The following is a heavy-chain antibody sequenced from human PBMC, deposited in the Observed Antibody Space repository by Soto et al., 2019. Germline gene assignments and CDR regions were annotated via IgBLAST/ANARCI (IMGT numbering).Heavy chain of an antibody. CDR2: IYSSGST. V-gene: IGHV4-39*01. Sequence: SETLSLTCTVSGGSNSSSNYYWGWIRQPPGKGLEWIGSIYSSGSTYYNPSLKSRVTISVDTSKNQFSLKLSSVTAADTAVYYCAKPSGSYLYYFDYWGQGTLVTVSS. D-gene: IGHD1-26*01. CDR3: AKPSGSYLYYFDY. CDR1: GGSNSSSNYY. J-gene: IGHJ4*02.